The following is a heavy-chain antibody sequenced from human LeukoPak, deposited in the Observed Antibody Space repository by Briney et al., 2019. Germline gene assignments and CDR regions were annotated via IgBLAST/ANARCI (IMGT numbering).Heavy chain of an antibody. Sequence: GGSLRLPCAASGFTFGSYAMYWVRQAPGKGLEWVSGISGSGGSTYYADSVRGRFTISRDNSKNTLYLQMNSLRAEDTAVYYCAKARYCSGGSCYSDYWGQGTLVTVSS. CDR2: ISGSGGST. CDR1: GFTFGSYA. CDR3: AKARYCSGGSCYSDY. D-gene: IGHD2-15*01. V-gene: IGHV3-23*01. J-gene: IGHJ4*02.